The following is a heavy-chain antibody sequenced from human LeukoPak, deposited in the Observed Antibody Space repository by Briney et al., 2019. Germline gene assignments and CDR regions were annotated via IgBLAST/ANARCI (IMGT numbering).Heavy chain of an antibody. CDR2: IYSGGST. D-gene: IGHD6-25*01. V-gene: IGHV3-53*01. CDR3: ARDSFSHGGYTGGAFDI. CDR1: GVIVSSNY. Sequence: GGSLRLSCAASGVIVSSNYMTWVRQAPGKGLEWVSVIYSGGSTYYADSVKGRFTISRDNSKNTLNLQMNSLRAEDTAVYYCARDSFSHGGYTGGAFDIWGQGTMVTVSS. J-gene: IGHJ3*02.